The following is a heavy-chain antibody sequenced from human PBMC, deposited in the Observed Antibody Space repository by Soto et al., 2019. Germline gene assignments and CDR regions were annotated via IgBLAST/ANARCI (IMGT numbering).Heavy chain of an antibody. D-gene: IGHD1-1*01. J-gene: IGHJ5*02. V-gene: IGHV3-23*01. Sequence: EVQLLESGGGLVQPGGSLRLSCAVSGFIISDYGVTWVRQAPGKGLGWVSGFSVGGGGTFYADSVKGRFTISRDDPKNTAYLQMNSLGAEDTAVYYCVRWNGFGDRWGQGTLVTVSS. CDR3: VRWNGFGDR. CDR1: GFIISDYG. CDR2: FSVGGGGT.